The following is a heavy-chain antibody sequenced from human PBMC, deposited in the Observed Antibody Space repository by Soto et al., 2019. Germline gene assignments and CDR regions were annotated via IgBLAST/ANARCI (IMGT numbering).Heavy chain of an antibody. Sequence: GESLKISCKGPGYSFTTYWIGWVRQMPGKGLEWMGIINPRDSDTRYSPSFQGQVTISADKSINTAYLQWSSLKASDTAMYYCARPGSGSSDSWGQGTLVTVSS. CDR2: INPRDSDT. CDR3: ARPGSGSSDS. CDR1: GYSFTTYW. V-gene: IGHV5-51*01. J-gene: IGHJ4*02. D-gene: IGHD6-6*01.